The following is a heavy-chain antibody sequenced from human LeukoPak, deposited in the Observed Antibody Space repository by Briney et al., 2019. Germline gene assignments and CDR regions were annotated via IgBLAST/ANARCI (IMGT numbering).Heavy chain of an antibody. CDR3: AKDGHVTYHYFHMDV. D-gene: IGHD3-10*02. Sequence: GGSLRLSCAVSGFTFSSHAMSWVRQAPGKGLEWLSCIRASDGAIWYTDSVKGRFTISRDNSKNTLYLQMNDLRAEDTAIYYCAKDGHVTYHYFHMDVWGKGTTVTASS. V-gene: IGHV3-23*01. CDR2: IRASDGAI. J-gene: IGHJ6*03. CDR1: GFTFSSHA.